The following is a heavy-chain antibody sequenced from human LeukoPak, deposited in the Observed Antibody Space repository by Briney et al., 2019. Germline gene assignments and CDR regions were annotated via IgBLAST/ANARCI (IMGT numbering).Heavy chain of an antibody. CDR2: IKQDGSVK. CDR3: ARIGYSSSSFDY. J-gene: IGHJ4*02. CDR1: GFTFSSYW. D-gene: IGHD6-6*01. Sequence: TGGSLRLSCAASGFTFSSYWMSWVRQAPGKGLEWVANIKQDGSVKYYVDSVKGRFTISRDNAKNSVYLQMNSLRAEDTALYYCARIGYSSSSFDYWGQGTLVTVSS. V-gene: IGHV3-7*01.